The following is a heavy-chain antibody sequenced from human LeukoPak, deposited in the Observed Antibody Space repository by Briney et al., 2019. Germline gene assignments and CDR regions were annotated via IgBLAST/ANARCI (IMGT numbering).Heavy chain of an antibody. D-gene: IGHD3-3*01. CDR2: INPSGGST. CDR3: ARGTTLEYYDFWSGYYSRGVMGYFDY. V-gene: IGHV1-46*01. Sequence: ASVKVSCMASGYTFTSYYMHRVRQAPGQGLEWMGIINPSGGSTSYAQKFQGRVTMTRDTSTSTVYMELSSLRSEDTAVYYCARGTTLEYYDFWSGYYSRGVMGYFDYWGQGTLVTVSS. CDR1: GYTFTSYY. J-gene: IGHJ4*02.